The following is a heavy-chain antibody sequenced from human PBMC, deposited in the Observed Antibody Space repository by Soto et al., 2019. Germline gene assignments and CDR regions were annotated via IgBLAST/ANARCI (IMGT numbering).Heavy chain of an antibody. Sequence: PSETLSLTCTVSGGSVSSGSYYWSCIRQPPGKGLEWIGYIYYSGSTNYNPSLKSRVTISVDTSKNQFSLKLSSVTAADTAVYYCARSIAARPVWFDPWGQGTLVTVSS. J-gene: IGHJ5*02. CDR1: GGSVSSGSYY. V-gene: IGHV4-61*01. D-gene: IGHD6-6*01. CDR2: IYYSGST. CDR3: ARSIAARPVWFDP.